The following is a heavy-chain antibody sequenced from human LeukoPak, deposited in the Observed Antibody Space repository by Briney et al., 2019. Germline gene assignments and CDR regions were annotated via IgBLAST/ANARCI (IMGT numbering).Heavy chain of an antibody. CDR3: ARGLRVRRDGYNYWFDP. Sequence: SETLSLTCTVSDGSIRAYYWSWIRQPPGKGLEWIGYIYYSGSTNYNPSLKSRVTISVDTSKNQFSLKLSSVTAADTAVYYCARGLRVRRDGYNYWFDPWGQGTLVTVSS. V-gene: IGHV4-59*01. CDR2: IYYSGST. D-gene: IGHD5-24*01. CDR1: DGSIRAYY. J-gene: IGHJ5*02.